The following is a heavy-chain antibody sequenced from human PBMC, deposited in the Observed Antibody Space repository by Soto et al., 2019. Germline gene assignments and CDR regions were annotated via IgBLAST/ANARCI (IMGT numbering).Heavy chain of an antibody. CDR1: GITFGRFA. Sequence: EVQLLESGGGLVQPGGSLRPSWAFPGITFGRFAMTWSRRAPGEGLEWVSTISGNGDETFYADSGKGRFTISRDNSRNTVFLHMNSLRVEDTAIYYCAKGGHASPFDYWGLGTLVTVSS. CDR3: AKGGHASPFDY. CDR2: ISGNGDET. D-gene: IGHD5-12*01. J-gene: IGHJ4*02. V-gene: IGHV3-23*01.